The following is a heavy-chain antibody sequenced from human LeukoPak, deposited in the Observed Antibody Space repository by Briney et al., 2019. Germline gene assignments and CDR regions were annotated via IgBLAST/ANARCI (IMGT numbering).Heavy chain of an antibody. Sequence: GGSLRLSCAASGFTFSDYYMSWIRQAPGKGLEWVANIKQDGSEKYYVDSVKGRFTISRDNAKNSLYLQMNSLRAEDTAVYYCAREAVTTGIFEYWGQGTLVTVSS. CDR2: IKQDGSEK. J-gene: IGHJ4*02. D-gene: IGHD4-17*01. CDR1: GFTFSDYY. V-gene: IGHV3-7*01. CDR3: AREAVTTGIFEY.